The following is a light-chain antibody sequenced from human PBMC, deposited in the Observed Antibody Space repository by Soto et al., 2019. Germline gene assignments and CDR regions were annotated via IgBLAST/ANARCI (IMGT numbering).Light chain of an antibody. Sequence: EIVLTQSPGTLSLSPGERATLSCRASQSINSNYLAWYQRKPGQAPRLLIYDTSNRATGVPDRFSGSGSGTDSTLTINSLEPEDFAVYYCQQYGTSPRTFGGGTKVDIK. CDR1: QSINSNY. CDR3: QQYGTSPRT. CDR2: DTS. V-gene: IGKV3-20*01. J-gene: IGKJ4*01.